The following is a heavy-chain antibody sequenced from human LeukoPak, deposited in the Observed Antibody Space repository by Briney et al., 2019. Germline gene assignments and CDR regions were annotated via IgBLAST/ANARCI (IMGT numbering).Heavy chain of an antibody. Sequence: GGSLRLSCAASGFTFSSYGMHWVRQAPGKGLEWVAVISYDGSNKYYADSVKGRFTISRDNSKNTLYLQMNSLRAEDTAVYYCARSRAGGLAFDIWGQGTMVTVSS. CDR1: GFTFSSYG. V-gene: IGHV3-30*03. CDR2: ISYDGSNK. J-gene: IGHJ3*02. D-gene: IGHD3-16*01. CDR3: ARSRAGGLAFDI.